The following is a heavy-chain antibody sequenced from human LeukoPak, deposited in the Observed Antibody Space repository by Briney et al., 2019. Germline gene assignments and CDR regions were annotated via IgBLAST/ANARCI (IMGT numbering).Heavy chain of an antibody. CDR1: GGSISSYY. Sequence: PSETLSLTCTVSGGSISSYYWSWIRQPPGKGLEWIGYIYYSGSTNYNPSLKSRVTISVDKSKNQFSLKLSSVTAADTAVYYCARVTSTVTTEVFDYWGQGTLVTVSS. D-gene: IGHD4-11*01. V-gene: IGHV4-59*12. CDR2: IYYSGST. CDR3: ARVTSTVTTEVFDY. J-gene: IGHJ4*02.